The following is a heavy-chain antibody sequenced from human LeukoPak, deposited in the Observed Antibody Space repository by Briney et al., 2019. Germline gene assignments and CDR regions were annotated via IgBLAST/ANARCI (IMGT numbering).Heavy chain of an antibody. V-gene: IGHV3-7*01. CDR2: IKQDGSEK. Sequence: GGSLRLSCAASGFTFSSYWMSWVRQAPGKGLEWVANIKQDGSEKYYVDSVKGRFTISRDNAKNSLYLQMNSLRAEDTAVYYCARVGRMATITLDGYYYYYMDVWGKGTTVTVSS. CDR3: ARVGRMATITLDGYYYYYMDV. D-gene: IGHD5-24*01. CDR1: GFTFSSYW. J-gene: IGHJ6*03.